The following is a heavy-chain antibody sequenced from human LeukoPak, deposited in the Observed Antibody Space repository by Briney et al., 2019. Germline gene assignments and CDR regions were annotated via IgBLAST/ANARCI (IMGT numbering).Heavy chain of an antibody. V-gene: IGHV4-38-2*02. Sequence: SETLSLTCIVSGYSISSGYYWGWIRQPPGKGLEWIGMIHHSGSTYYNPSLKSRVTISGDTSKNQFSLKLSSVTAADTAVYYCAREGPFRYDSSGYPARWFDPWGQGTLVTVSS. CDR1: GYSISSGYY. J-gene: IGHJ5*02. CDR3: AREGPFRYDSSGYPARWFDP. CDR2: IHHSGST. D-gene: IGHD3-22*01.